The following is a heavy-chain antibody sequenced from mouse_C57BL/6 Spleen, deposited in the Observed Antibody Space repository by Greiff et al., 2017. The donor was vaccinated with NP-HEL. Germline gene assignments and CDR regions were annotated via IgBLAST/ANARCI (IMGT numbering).Heavy chain of an antibody. D-gene: IGHD1-1*01. Sequence: QVQLQQSGAELARPGASVKLSCKASGYTFTSYGISWVKQRTGQGLEWIGEIYPRSGNTYYNEKFKGKATLTADKSSSTAYMELRSLTSEDSAVYFCARDGGATVVAHFDYWGQGTTLTVSS. J-gene: IGHJ2*01. CDR1: GYTFTSYG. V-gene: IGHV1-81*01. CDR3: ARDGGATVVAHFDY. CDR2: IYPRSGNT.